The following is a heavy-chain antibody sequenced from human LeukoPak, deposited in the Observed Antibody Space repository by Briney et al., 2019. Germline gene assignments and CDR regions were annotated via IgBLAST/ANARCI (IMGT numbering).Heavy chain of an antibody. J-gene: IGHJ3*02. CDR1: GFTFSSYS. V-gene: IGHV3-48*04. CDR3: AREHQQRQNTYDYFDI. CDR2: ISSGGSTI. Sequence: PGGSLRLSCAASGFTFSSYSMNWVRQAPGKGLEWVSSISSGGSTIYYADSVKGRFTISRDNAKNSLYLQMNSLRAEDTAVYYCAREHQQRQNTYDYFDIWGQGKMVTVSS. D-gene: IGHD3-16*01.